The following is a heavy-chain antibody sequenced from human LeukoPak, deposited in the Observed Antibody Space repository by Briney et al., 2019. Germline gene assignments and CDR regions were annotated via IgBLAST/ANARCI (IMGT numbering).Heavy chain of an antibody. V-gene: IGHV4-59*01. Sequence: SETLSLTCTVSGGSISSYNWSWIRQPLAKGLEWIGYIYYSGTTSYNPSLKSRVTISVDTSKNQFSLKLSSVTAGDTAVYYCARGPGSGTYWAFDYWGQGTLVTVSS. D-gene: IGHD1-26*01. CDR1: GGSISSYN. J-gene: IGHJ4*02. CDR3: ARGPGSGTYWAFDY. CDR2: IYYSGTT.